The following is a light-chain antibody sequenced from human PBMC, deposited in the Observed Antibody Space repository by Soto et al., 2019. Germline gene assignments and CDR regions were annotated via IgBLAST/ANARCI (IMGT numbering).Light chain of an antibody. CDR3: LSGHSRA. CDR1: QGLSTY. V-gene: IGKV1-12*02. J-gene: IGKJ4*01. Sequence: DIQMTQSPSSVSASVGDRVTINCRASQGLSTYLAWYQQKQGKAPKLLIYAASNLQSGVPSRFSGSGSGTDFTLTIISLQTEDFAPYYCLSGHSRAFGGVTKVEIK. CDR2: AAS.